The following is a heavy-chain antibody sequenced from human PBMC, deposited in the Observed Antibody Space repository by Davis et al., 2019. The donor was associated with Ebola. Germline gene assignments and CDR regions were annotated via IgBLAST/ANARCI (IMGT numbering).Heavy chain of an antibody. D-gene: IGHD5-24*01. CDR1: GYGFTNYW. CDR3: ARRDAYNRPLDY. J-gene: IGHJ4*02. CDR2: IYPGDSDT. V-gene: IGHV5-51*01. Sequence: GGSLRLSCKGSGYGFTNYWIGWVRQMPGKGLEWMGIIYPGDSDTRYSPSFLGQVIFSADKSINTAFLQWSSLKASDTAMYYCARRDAYNRPLDYWGQGTLVTVSS.